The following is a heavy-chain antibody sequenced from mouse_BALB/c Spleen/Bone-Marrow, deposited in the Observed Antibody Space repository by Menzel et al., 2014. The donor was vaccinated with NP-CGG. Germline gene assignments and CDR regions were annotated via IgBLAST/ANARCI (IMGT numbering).Heavy chain of an antibody. CDR3: VRAYGSSYAMDY. Sequence: EVHLVESGGGLVKPGGSLKLPCAASGFTFSSYAMSWVRQSPEKRLEWVAEISSGGNYTYYPDTVTGRFTISRDNAKNILYLEMSSLRSDDTAMYYCVRAYGSSYAMDYWGQGTSVTVSS. CDR2: ISSGGNYT. D-gene: IGHD1-1*01. J-gene: IGHJ4*01. V-gene: IGHV5-9-4*01. CDR1: GFTFSSYA.